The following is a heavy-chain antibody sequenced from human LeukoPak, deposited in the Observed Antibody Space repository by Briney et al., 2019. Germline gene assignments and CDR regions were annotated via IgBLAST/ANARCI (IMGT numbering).Heavy chain of an antibody. D-gene: IGHD6-19*01. CDR3: ARPTSSGSINS. J-gene: IGHJ4*02. CDR1: GFTFNDYD. Sequence: PGGSLRLSCAASGFTFNDYDMHWVRQAPGKGLEWVSFITGSGVTTPYADSVKGRFTISRDSAKHSLFLQMNSLRAEDTAVYYCARPTSSGSINSWGQGTLVTVSS. V-gene: IGHV3-48*01. CDR2: ITGSGVTT.